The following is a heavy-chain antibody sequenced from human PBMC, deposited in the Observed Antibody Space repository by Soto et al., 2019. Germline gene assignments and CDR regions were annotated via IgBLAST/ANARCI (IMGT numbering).Heavy chain of an antibody. J-gene: IGHJ4*02. CDR2: IYYSGST. CDR3: ARDQSGYDFFDY. Sequence: SETLSLTCTVSGGSISSGGYYWSWIRQHPGKGLEWIGYIYYSGSTYYNPSLKSRVTISVDTSKNQFSLKLSSVTAADTAIYYCARDQSGYDFFDYWGQGALVTVSS. CDR1: GGSISSGGYY. D-gene: IGHD5-12*01. V-gene: IGHV4-31*03.